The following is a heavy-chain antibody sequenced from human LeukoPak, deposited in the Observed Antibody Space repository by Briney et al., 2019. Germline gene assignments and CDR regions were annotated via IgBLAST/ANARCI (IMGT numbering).Heavy chain of an antibody. D-gene: IGHD1-26*01. J-gene: IGHJ4*02. CDR2: IYYSGST. CDR1: GGSISSYY. CDR3: AREAFGGSYYHY. V-gene: IGHV4-59*01. Sequence: SETLSLTCTVSGGSISSYYWSWIRQPPGKGLEWIGYIYYSGSTNYNPSLKSRVTISVDTSKNQFSLKLSSVTAADTAVYYCAREAFGGSYYHYWGQGTLVTVSS.